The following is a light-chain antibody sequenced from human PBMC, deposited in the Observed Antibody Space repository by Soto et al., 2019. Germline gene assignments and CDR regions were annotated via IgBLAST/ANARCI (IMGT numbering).Light chain of an antibody. V-gene: IGKV3-11*01. CDR2: DAS. Sequence: EIVLTQSPVTLSLSPGERATLSCRASQSVSSYLAWYQQKPGQAPRLLIYDASNRATGIPARFSGSGSGTDFTLTIISLEPEDFAVYYCQQRTNWQVTFGQGTRLEF. CDR1: QSVSSY. J-gene: IGKJ5*01. CDR3: QQRTNWQVT.